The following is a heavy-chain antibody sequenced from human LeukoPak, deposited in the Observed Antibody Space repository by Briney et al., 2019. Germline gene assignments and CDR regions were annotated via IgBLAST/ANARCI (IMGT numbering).Heavy chain of an antibody. CDR3: ARDVPSSTSFYYYYGMDV. D-gene: IGHD2-2*01. V-gene: IGHV4-59*12. Sequence: SETLSLTCTVSGGSISSYYWSWIRQPPGKGLEWIGCIYYSGSTNYNPSLKSRVTISVDTSKNQFSLKLSSVTAADTAVYYCARDVPSSTSFYYYYGMDVWGQGTTVTVSS. CDR2: IYYSGST. J-gene: IGHJ6*02. CDR1: GGSISSYY.